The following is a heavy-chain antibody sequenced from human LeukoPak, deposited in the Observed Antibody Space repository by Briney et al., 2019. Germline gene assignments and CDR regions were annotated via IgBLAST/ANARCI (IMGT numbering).Heavy chain of an antibody. Sequence: ASAKVSCKASGYTFTSYYMQWVPPAPGQGLEWMGIINPSGGSTSYAQKFQGRVTMTRDTSTSTVYMELSSLRSEDTAVYYCASGYGVAATPGFDYWGQGTLVTVSS. D-gene: IGHD2-15*01. CDR1: GYTFTSYY. CDR3: ASGYGVAATPGFDY. V-gene: IGHV1-46*03. J-gene: IGHJ4*02. CDR2: INPSGGST.